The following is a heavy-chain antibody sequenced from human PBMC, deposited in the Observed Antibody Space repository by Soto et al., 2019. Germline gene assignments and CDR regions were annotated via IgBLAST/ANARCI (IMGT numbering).Heavy chain of an antibody. CDR2: IIPFIGTA. J-gene: IGHJ6*02. CDR3: ARVVMTTVTASYYYGMDV. Sequence: QVQLVQSGAEVKKPGSSVTVSCKASGGTFSSYAISWVRQAPGQGLEWMGRIIPFIGTANYAQKFQGRVTITADESTRTAYMELTSLRSEDTAVYYCARVVMTTVTASYYYGMDVWGQGTTVTVSS. D-gene: IGHD4-4*01. CDR1: GGTFSSYA. V-gene: IGHV1-69*18.